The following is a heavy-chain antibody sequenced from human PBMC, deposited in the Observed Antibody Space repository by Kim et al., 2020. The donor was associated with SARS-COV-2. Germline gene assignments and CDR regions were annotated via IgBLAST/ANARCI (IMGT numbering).Heavy chain of an antibody. D-gene: IGHD4-17*01. J-gene: IGHJ6*02. V-gene: IGHV4-34*01. Sequence: SETLSLTCAVYGGSFSGYYWSWIRQPPGKGLEWIGEINHSGSTNYNPSLKSRVTISVDTSKNQFSLKLSSVTAADTAVYYCARVSRLTDYGGNEEPRMDVWGQGTTVTVSS. CDR3: ARVSRLTDYGGNEEPRMDV. CDR2: INHSGST. CDR1: GGSFSGYY.